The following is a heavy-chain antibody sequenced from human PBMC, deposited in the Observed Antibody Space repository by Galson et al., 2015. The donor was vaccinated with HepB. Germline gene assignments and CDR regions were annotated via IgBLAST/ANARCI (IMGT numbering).Heavy chain of an antibody. V-gene: IGHV3-30*18. CDR1: GFTFSSFA. CDR2: ILYDGSNR. CDR3: AKDGSRFFGVDYFEN. D-gene: IGHD3-3*01. Sequence: SLRLSCAASGFTFSSFAMHWVRQAPGKGLEWVAVILYDGSNRYYADSVKGRFTISRDNSKNTVYLEMNSLRPEDTGVYYCAKDGSRFFGVDYFENWGQGTLVTVSS. J-gene: IGHJ4*02.